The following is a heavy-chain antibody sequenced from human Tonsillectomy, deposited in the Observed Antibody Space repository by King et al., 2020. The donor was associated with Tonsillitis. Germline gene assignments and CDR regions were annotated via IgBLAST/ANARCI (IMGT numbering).Heavy chain of an antibody. CDR3: ARHTNWGWYFDL. V-gene: IGHV4-59*08. CDR1: GGSISSYY. Sequence: QLQESGPGLVKPSETLSLTCTVSGGSISSYYWSWIRQPPGKGLEWIGYVFYSGSTNYTPSLKSRVTMSVDTSKNQFSLKLSTVTAAETAVYYCARHTNWGWYFDLWGRGTLVTVSS. D-gene: IGHD7-27*01. CDR2: VFYSGST. J-gene: IGHJ2*01.